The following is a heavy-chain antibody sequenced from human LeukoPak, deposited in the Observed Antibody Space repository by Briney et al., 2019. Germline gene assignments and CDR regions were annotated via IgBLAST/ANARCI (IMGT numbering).Heavy chain of an antibody. J-gene: IGHJ3*02. V-gene: IGHV4-39*01. CDR3: ATPPIAAAGVDI. Sequence: SQTLSLTCTVSGGSISSSSYYWGWIRQPPGKGLEWIGSIYYSGSTYYNPSLKSRVTISVDTSKNQFSLKLSSVTAADTAVYYCATPPIAAAGVDIWGQGTMVTVSS. CDR2: IYYSGST. D-gene: IGHD6-13*01. CDR1: GGSISSSSYY.